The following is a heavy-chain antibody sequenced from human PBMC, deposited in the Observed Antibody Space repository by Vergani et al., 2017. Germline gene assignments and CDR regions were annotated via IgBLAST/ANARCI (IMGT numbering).Heavy chain of an antibody. D-gene: IGHD2-15*01. J-gene: IGHJ3*02. CDR1: GGTFSSYA. V-gene: IGHV1-69*18. CDR3: AGRGGPVRGAFEI. Sequence: QVQLVQSGAEVKKPGSSVKVSCKASGGTFSSYAISWVRQAPGQGLEWMGRIIPIFGTANYAQKFPGSVTITADESTSTAYMELSRLRSEDTAVDYWAGRGGPVRGAFEIWGQGTMVTVSS. CDR2: IIPIFGTA.